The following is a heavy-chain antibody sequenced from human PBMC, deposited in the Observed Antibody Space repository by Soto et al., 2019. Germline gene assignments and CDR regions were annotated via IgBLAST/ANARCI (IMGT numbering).Heavy chain of an antibody. V-gene: IGHV6-1*01. CDR3: ARCAVAGGLDAFDI. D-gene: IGHD6-19*01. Sequence: SQTHSLTCAISGDSVSSNSAASNWIRHSPSRGLEWLGRTYYRSKWYNDYAVSVKSRITINPNTSKNPFSLQLNSVTPADTAVYYYARCAVAGGLDAFDIWGQGTMVTVSS. CDR2: TYYRSKWYN. CDR1: GDSVSSNSAA. J-gene: IGHJ3*02.